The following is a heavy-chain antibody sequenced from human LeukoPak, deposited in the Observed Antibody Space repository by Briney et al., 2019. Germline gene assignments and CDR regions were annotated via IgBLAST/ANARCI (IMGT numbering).Heavy chain of an antibody. Sequence: PSETLSLTCTVSGGSISRSYYWGWIRQPPGKGLEWIGEINHSGSTNYNPSLKSRVTISVDTSKNQFSLKIGYCSGGSCYSSDAFDIWGQGTMVTVSS. CDR2: INHSGST. D-gene: IGHD2-15*01. J-gene: IGHJ3*02. CDR1: GGSISRSYY. V-gene: IGHV4-38-2*02. CDR3: FDI.